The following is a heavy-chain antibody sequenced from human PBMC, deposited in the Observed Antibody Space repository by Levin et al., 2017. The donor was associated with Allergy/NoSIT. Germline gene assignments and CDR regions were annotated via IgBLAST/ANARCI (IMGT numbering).Heavy chain of an antibody. D-gene: IGHD3-10*01. CDR3: ARFLGSGIGRWVDP. J-gene: IGHJ5*02. CDR1: GGSFSGYY. V-gene: IGHV4-34*01. Sequence: SETLSLTCAVYGGSFSGYYWSWIRQPPGKGLEWIGEINHSGSTNYNPSLKSRVTISVDTSKNQFSLKLSSVTAADTAVYYCARFLGSGIGRWVDPWGQGTLVTVSS. CDR2: INHSGST.